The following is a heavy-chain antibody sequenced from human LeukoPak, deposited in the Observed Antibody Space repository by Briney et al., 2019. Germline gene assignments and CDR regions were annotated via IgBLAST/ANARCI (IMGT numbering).Heavy chain of an antibody. D-gene: IGHD5-24*01. CDR2: INNNTGNP. Sequence: ASVKLSCKASGYTFTSNAMNWVRQAPGQGLEWMGWINNNTGNPTYAQGFTGRFVFSLDTSVSTASLQISSIKAEDTAVYYCARTSWGKRWLQGPREVYYYYMDVWGKGTTVTVSS. V-gene: IGHV7-4-1*02. J-gene: IGHJ6*03. CDR1: GYTFTSNA. CDR3: ARTSWGKRWLQGPREVYYYYMDV.